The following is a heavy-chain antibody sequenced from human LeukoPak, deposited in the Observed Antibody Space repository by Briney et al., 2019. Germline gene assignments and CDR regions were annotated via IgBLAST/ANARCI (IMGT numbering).Heavy chain of an antibody. D-gene: IGHD6-19*01. CDR1: GVYITTYY. V-gene: IGHV4-59*01. Sequence: PSETLSLTCPVSGVYITTYYGSWIRQPPGKGLEWIGYAYYSGGNEYNPSPMSRVTMSADASRNQFSLTLSSVTAADTAIYYCATLNIESSSGWFFRSWGQGTLVSVSS. CDR2: AYYSGGN. J-gene: IGHJ5*02. CDR3: ATLNIESSSGWFFRS.